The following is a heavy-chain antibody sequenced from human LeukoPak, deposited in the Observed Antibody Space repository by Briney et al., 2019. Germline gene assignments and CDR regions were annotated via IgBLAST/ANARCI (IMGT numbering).Heavy chain of an antibody. Sequence: SETLSLTCTVSGGSISSSSYYWGWIRQPPGKGLEWIGSIYYSGSTYYNPSLKSRVTISVDTSKNQFSLKLSSVTAADTAVYYCARDSVVVVVAAGDYWGQGTLVTVSS. CDR1: GGSISSSSYY. CDR2: IYYSGST. CDR3: ARDSVVVVVAAGDY. V-gene: IGHV4-39*07. D-gene: IGHD2-15*01. J-gene: IGHJ4*02.